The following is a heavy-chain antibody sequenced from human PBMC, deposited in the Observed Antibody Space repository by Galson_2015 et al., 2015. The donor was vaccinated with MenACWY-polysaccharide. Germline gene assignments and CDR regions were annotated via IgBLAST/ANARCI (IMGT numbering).Heavy chain of an antibody. Sequence: SLRLSCAVSGFTFSSYSMNWVRQAPGKGLEWLSYISSSSGTVYYADSVSGRFTISRDTAKNSLYLQMNRLRDEDTAIYYCARRGLYSSSSGGLDHWGQGTLVTVSS. CDR2: ISSSSGTV. V-gene: IGHV3-48*02. CDR3: ARRGLYSSSSGGLDH. CDR1: GFTFSSYS. J-gene: IGHJ5*02. D-gene: IGHD6-6*01.